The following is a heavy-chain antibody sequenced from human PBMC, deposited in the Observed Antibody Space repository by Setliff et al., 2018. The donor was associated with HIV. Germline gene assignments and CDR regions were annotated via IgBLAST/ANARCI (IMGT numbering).Heavy chain of an antibody. V-gene: IGHV3-30-3*02. CDR1: GFTFSSFA. D-gene: IGHD3-10*01. CDR3: AKKTAAYTSGSWLHY. CDR2: ISYDGSNK. J-gene: IGHJ4*02. Sequence: PGGSLRLSCAASGFTFSSFAMHWVRQAPGKGLEWVAVISYDGSNKYYADSVKGRFTISRDKSKNTLYLQMNSLRVEDTAIYYCAKKTAAYTSGSWLHYWGQGTLVTVSS.